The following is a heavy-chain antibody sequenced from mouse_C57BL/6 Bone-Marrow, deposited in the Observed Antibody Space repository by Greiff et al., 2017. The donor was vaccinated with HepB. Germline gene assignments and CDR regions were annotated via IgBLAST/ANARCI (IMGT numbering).Heavy chain of an antibody. CDR1: GFSLTSYG. CDR2: IWSGGST. J-gene: IGHJ3*01. D-gene: IGHD1-1*01. V-gene: IGHV2-2*01. Sequence: VHLVESGPGLVQPSQSLSITCTVSGFSLTSYGVHWVRQSPGKGLEWLGVIWSGGSTDYNAAFISRLSISKDNSKRQVFFKLNSLQADDTAIYYCARAVYRSYVWFAYWGQGTLVTVSA. CDR3: ARAVYRSYVWFAY.